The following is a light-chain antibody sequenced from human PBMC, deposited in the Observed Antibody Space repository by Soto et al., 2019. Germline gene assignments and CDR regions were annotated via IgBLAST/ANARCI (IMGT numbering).Light chain of an antibody. CDR1: QSVSGY. V-gene: IGKV3-11*01. J-gene: IGKJ5*01. CDR2: DIS. Sequence: EIVLTQSPGTLSLSPGERATLSCRASQSVSGYLAWYQQKPGQAPRRLIYDISKRATGIPARFSGSGSATDFTLTISSLEPEDFAVYYCQHRSSWPITFGQGTRLEIK. CDR3: QHRSSWPIT.